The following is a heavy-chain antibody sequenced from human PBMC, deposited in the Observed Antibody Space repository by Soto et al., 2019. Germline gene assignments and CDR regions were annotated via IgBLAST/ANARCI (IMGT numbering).Heavy chain of an antibody. V-gene: IGHV3-23*01. CDR3: ARGEYGVLDI. D-gene: IGHD3-10*01. CDR2: INAIGGTT. CDR1: GLPVSSHG. J-gene: IGHJ3*02. Sequence: EVQLLESGGGLAQPGGSLRLSCVVSGLPVSSHGMSWVRQAPGKGLEWVSSINAIGGTTFYADSVKGRSTISRDKSENTLHLHMNSVRVEHTAVYLCARGEYGVLDIWGQGTMVTVSS.